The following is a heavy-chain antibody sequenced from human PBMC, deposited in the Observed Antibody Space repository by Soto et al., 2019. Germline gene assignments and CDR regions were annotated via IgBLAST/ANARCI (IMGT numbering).Heavy chain of an antibody. D-gene: IGHD3-16*02. Sequence: QVQLVQSGAEVKKPGASVKVSCKASGYTFTSNDINWVRQATGQGLEWMGWMNPNSGNTGYAQKFQGRVTMTRNTALSNAYMELSRLGSEDTAVYFCAGGTRVVSLLGQGTMVTVSS. CDR2: MNPNSGNT. V-gene: IGHV1-8*01. CDR3: AGGTRVVSL. CDR1: GYTFTSND. J-gene: IGHJ3*01.